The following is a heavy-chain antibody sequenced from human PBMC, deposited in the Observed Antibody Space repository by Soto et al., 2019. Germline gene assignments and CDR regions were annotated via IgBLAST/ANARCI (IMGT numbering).Heavy chain of an antibody. V-gene: IGHV3-48*01. CDR1: GFTFSSYS. J-gene: IGHJ3*02. Sequence: AGGSLRLSCAASGFTFSSYSRNWVRQAPGKGLEWVSYISSSSSTIYYADSVKGRFTISRDNAKNSLYLQMNSLRAEDTAVYYCARDSGYCSSTSCYDAFDIWGQGTMVTVSS. CDR3: ARDSGYCSSTSCYDAFDI. CDR2: ISSSSSTI. D-gene: IGHD2-2*01.